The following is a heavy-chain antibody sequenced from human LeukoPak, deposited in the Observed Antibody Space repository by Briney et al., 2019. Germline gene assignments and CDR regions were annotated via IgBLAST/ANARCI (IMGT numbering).Heavy chain of an antibody. D-gene: IGHD3-22*01. Sequence: ASVKVSCKASGYTFTSYYMLWVRQAPGQGLEWMGIINPSGGSTSYAQKFQGRVTMTRDTSTSTVYMELSSLRSEDTAVYYCARGPENYYDSPGWFDPWGQGTLVTVSS. J-gene: IGHJ5*02. CDR2: INPSGGST. CDR1: GYTFTSYY. V-gene: IGHV1-46*01. CDR3: ARGPENYYDSPGWFDP.